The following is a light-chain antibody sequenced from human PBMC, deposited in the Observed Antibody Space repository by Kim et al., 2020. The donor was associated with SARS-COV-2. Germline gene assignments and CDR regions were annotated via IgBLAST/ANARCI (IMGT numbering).Light chain of an antibody. J-gene: IGKJ1*01. Sequence: SVGDRATITCRASQNIASYVNWFQQKPGKAPKLLIYGASSLQSGVSSRFRGSGSGRGFTLTITSLQPEDYATYYCQQGYSPPWTFGQGTKVDIK. CDR3: QQGYSPPWT. V-gene: IGKV1-39*01. CDR1: QNIASY. CDR2: GAS.